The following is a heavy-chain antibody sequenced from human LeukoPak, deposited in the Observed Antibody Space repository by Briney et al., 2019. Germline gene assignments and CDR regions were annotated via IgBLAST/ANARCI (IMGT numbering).Heavy chain of an antibody. V-gene: IGHV4-39*01. CDR3: ASGLRDD. J-gene: IGHJ4*02. Sequence: SETLSLTCTVSGDSISSSSYYWGWIRQPPGKGLEWIGSIYYSGHTYYNPSLKSRVTMSLDTSKNQFSLRLSSVSAADTAVYYCASGLRDDWGQGTLVTVSS. CDR2: IYYSGHT. CDR1: GDSISSSSYY. D-gene: IGHD3-10*01.